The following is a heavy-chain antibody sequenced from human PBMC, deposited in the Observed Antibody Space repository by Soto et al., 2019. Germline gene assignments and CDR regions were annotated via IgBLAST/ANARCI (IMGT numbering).Heavy chain of an antibody. D-gene: IGHD2-15*01. CDR1: GGSISSSSYY. CDR3: ARHPSFIVVVVAAGLAGFDP. Sequence: SETLSLTCTVSGGSISSSSYYWGWIRQPPGKGLEWIGSIYYSGSTYYNPSLKNRVTLSVDTSKNQFSLKLSSVTAADTAVYYCARHPSFIVVVVAAGLAGFDPWGQGTLVTVSS. CDR2: IYYSGST. V-gene: IGHV4-39*01. J-gene: IGHJ5*02.